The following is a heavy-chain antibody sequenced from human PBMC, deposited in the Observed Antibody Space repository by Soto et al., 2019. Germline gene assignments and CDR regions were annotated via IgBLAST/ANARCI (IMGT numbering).Heavy chain of an antibody. CDR3: ARAAMVRGVIISVPRYTKCYYYGMDV. CDR1: RGSISSCNW. J-gene: IGHJ6*02. D-gene: IGHD3-10*01. Sequence: WETRSLTCAGSRGSISSCNWWVWVRKPPGKGLEWMRAIYHSGSTNYNPSLKSRVTISVDKSKNLFSLKLSSVTAADTAVYYCARAAMVRGVIISVPRYTKCYYYGMDVWGQGTTVTVSS. CDR2: IYHSGST. V-gene: IGHV4-4*02.